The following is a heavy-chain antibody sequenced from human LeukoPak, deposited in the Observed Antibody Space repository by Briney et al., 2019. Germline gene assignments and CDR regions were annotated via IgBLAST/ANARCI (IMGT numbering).Heavy chain of an antibody. Sequence: SETLSLTFTVSGGSISSSSYYWGWIRQPPGKGLEWIGSIYYSGSTYYNPSLKSRVTISVDTSKNQFSLKLSSVTAADTAVYYCASSGSGITFDYWGQGTLVTVSS. V-gene: IGHV4-39*07. CDR2: IYYSGST. CDR3: ASSGSGITFDY. D-gene: IGHD3-10*01. CDR1: GGSISSSSYY. J-gene: IGHJ4*02.